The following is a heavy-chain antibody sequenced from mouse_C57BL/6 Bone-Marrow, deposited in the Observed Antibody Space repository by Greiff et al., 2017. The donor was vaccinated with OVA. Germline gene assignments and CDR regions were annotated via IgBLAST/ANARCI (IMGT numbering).Heavy chain of an antibody. D-gene: IGHD2-4*01. CDR2: ISYDGSN. CDR1: GYSITSGYY. V-gene: IGHV3-6*01. CDR3: ARERGVGLRTWFAY. J-gene: IGHJ3*01. Sequence: EVKLQESGPGLVKPSQSLSLTCSVTGYSITSGYYWNWIRQFPGNKLEWMGYISYDGSNNYNPSLKNRISITRDTSKNQFFLKLNSVTTEDTATYYCARERGVGLRTWFAYWGQGTLVTVSA.